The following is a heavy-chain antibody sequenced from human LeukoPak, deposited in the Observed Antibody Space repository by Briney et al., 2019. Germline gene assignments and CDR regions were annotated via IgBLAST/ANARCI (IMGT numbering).Heavy chain of an antibody. V-gene: IGHV3-23*01. CDR2: ISGSGGST. CDR3: AKGPWSSGWPVDNWFDP. D-gene: IGHD6-19*01. Sequence: PGGSLRLSCAASGFTFSSYAMSWVRQAPGKGLEWVSAISGSGGSTYYADSVKGRFTISRDNSKNTLYLQMTSLRAEDTAVYYCAKGPWSSGWPVDNWFDPWGQGTLVTVSS. CDR1: GFTFSSYA. J-gene: IGHJ5*02.